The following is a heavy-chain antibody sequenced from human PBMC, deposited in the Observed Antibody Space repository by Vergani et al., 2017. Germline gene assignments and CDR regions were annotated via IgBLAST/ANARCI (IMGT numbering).Heavy chain of an antibody. CDR2: IYWDDDK. CDR3: AHRCRLIAAAGTLGEAVDI. Sequence: QITLKESGPTLVKPTQTLTLTCTFSGFSLSTSGVGVGWIRQPPGRALDWLALIYWDDDKRYSPSLKSRLTITKDTSKNQVVLTMTNMDPVDTATYYCAHRCRLIAAAGTLGEAVDIWGQGTMVTVSS. D-gene: IGHD6-13*01. V-gene: IGHV2-5*02. J-gene: IGHJ3*02. CDR1: GFSLSTSGVG.